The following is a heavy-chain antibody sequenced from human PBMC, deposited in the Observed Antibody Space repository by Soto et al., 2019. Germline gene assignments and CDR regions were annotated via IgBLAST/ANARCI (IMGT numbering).Heavy chain of an antibody. CDR3: AREFSSGWYRYGMDV. J-gene: IGHJ6*02. V-gene: IGHV3-33*01. CDR2: IWYDGSNK. CDR1: GFTFSSYG. Sequence: QVQLVESVGGVVQPGRSLRLSCAASGFTFSSYGMHWVRQAPGKGLEWVAVIWYDGSNKYYADSVKGRFTISRDNSKNTLYLQMNSLRAEDTAVYYCAREFSSGWYRYGMDVWGQGTTVTVSS. D-gene: IGHD6-19*01.